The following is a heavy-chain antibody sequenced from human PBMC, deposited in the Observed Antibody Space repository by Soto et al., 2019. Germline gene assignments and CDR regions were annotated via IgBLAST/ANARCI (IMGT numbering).Heavy chain of an antibody. V-gene: IGHV3-11*01. J-gene: IGHJ5*02. CDR1: GFTFSDYY. CDR2: ISSSGSTI. CDR3: ARSNGWWELLGWGAADP. Sequence: QVQLVESGGGLVKPGGSLRLSCAASGFTFSDYYMSWIRQAPGKGLEWVSYISSSGSTIYYADAVTGRFTISRDNAKHSVYLQMNSVRADGTAVYYCARSNGWWELLGWGAADPWGQGTLVTVSS. D-gene: IGHD1-26*01.